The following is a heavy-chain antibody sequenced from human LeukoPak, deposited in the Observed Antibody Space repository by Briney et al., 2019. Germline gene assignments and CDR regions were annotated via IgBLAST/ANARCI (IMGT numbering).Heavy chain of an antibody. CDR3: ARGKTYYYGSGSSNWFDP. D-gene: IGHD3-10*01. V-gene: IGHV4-39*07. Sequence: PSETLSLTCTVSGGSISSSSYYWGWIRQPPGKGLEWIGEINHSGSTNYNPSLKSRVTISVDTSKNQFSLKLSSVTAADTAVYYCARGKTYYYGSGSSNWFDPWGQGTLVTVSS. J-gene: IGHJ5*02. CDR2: INHSGST. CDR1: GGSISSSSYY.